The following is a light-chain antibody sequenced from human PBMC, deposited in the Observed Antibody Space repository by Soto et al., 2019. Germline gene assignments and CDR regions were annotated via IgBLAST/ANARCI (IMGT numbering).Light chain of an antibody. Sequence: QLVLTQPPSVSGAPGQRVTISCTGSNSNIGAGYDVHWYQQLPGTAPKLLIFGNSNRPSGVPDRFSASKSGTSASLAITGLQAEVEADYYCQSYDASLSVGVFGGGTKLTVL. CDR3: QSYDASLSVGV. CDR1: NSNIGAGYD. J-gene: IGLJ3*02. CDR2: GNS. V-gene: IGLV1-40*01.